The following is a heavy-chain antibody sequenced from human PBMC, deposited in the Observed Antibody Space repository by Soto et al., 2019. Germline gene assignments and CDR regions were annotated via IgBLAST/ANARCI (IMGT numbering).Heavy chain of an antibody. CDR3: ARHFDYGDLDY. Sequence: SETLSLTCTVSGGSISSSSYYWGWIRQPPGKGLEWIGSIYYSGSTYYNPSLKSRVTISVDTSKNQFSLKLSSVTAADTAVYYCARHFDYGDLDYWGQGTLVTVSS. V-gene: IGHV4-39*01. D-gene: IGHD4-17*01. J-gene: IGHJ4*02. CDR1: GGSISSSSYY. CDR2: IYYSGST.